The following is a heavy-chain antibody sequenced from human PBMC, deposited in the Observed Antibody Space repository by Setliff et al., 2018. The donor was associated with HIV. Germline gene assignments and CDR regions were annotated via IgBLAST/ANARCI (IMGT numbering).Heavy chain of an antibody. CDR3: ARRGWNGYKAFDY. D-gene: IGHD5-12*01. V-gene: IGHV4-34*01. Sequence: ETLSLPCGVYGESLSGYSWNWIRQPPGKGLEWIGEITHSGTTNGNPSLKSRVTISVDTSKNHFSLKLGSVTAADTAVYYCARRGWNGYKAFDYWGQGTLVTVSS. CDR2: ITHSGTT. J-gene: IGHJ4*02. CDR1: GESLSGYS.